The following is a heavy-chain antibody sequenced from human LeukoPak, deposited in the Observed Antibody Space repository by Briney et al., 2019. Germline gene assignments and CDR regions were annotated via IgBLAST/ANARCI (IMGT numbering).Heavy chain of an antibody. V-gene: IGHV4-59*01. D-gene: IGHD2-15*01. CDR1: GGSISSYY. Sequence: SETPSLTCTVSGGSISSYYWSWIRQPPGKGLEWIGYIYYSGSTNYNPSLKSRVTISVDTSKNQFSLKLSSVTAADTAVYYCARARVVAAFLRDAFDIWGQGTMVTVSS. CDR3: ARARVVAAFLRDAFDI. J-gene: IGHJ3*02. CDR2: IYYSGST.